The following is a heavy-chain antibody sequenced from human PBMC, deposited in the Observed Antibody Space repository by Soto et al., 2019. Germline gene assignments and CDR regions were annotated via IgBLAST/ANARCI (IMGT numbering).Heavy chain of an antibody. CDR2: IYYSGST. V-gene: IGHV4-59*01. J-gene: IGHJ4*02. CDR3: ARALYYGSGNYYFDY. CDR1: GCSISSYY. Sequence: PSETLSLTCTFSGCSISSYYWSWIRQPPGKGLEWIGYIYYSGSTNYNPSLKSRVTISVDTSKNQFSLKLSSVTAADTAVYYCARALYYGSGNYYFDYWGQGTLVTVSS. D-gene: IGHD3-10*01.